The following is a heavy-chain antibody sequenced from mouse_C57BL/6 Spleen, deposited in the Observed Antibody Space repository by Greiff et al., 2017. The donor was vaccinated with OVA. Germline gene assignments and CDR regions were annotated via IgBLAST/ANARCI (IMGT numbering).Heavy chain of an antibody. CDR3: TNWDDSY. Sequence: EVQGVESGGGLVQPGGSMKLSCVASGFTFSNYWMNWVRQSPEKGLEWVAQIRLKSDNYATHYAESVKGRFTISRDDSKSSVYLQINHLRAEDTGIYYCTNWDDSYWGQGTLVTVSA. V-gene: IGHV6-3*01. CDR2: IRLKSDNYAT. CDR1: GFTFSNYW. J-gene: IGHJ3*01. D-gene: IGHD4-1*01.